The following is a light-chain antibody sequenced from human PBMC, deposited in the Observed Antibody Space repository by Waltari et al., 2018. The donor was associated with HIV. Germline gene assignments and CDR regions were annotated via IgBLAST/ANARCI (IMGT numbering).Light chain of an antibody. CDR2: EDD. Sequence: NFMLTQPHPVSESPGKTVTISCTRSSGSIGSSFVQWYQKRPGSSHTTGIFEDDQRPSGVPDRFSGSIDSSSNYASLTISGLETEDEADYYCQSYDSKVVFGGGTRLTVL. CDR1: SGSIGSSF. CDR3: QSYDSKVV. J-gene: IGLJ3*02. V-gene: IGLV6-57*01.